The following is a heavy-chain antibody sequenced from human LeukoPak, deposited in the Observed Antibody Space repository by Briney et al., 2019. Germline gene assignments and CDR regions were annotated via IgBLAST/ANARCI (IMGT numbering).Heavy chain of an antibody. J-gene: IGHJ4*02. V-gene: IGHV3-7*01. Sequence: GGSLRLSCAPSGYTFSSHWMSWVRRAPGKGREWVANIKQDGSEKYSVDSVKGRFTISRDNAKNSLFLQMNSLRAEDTAVYFCARESTGFTIDYWGQGTLVTVSS. CDR1: GYTFSSHW. CDR2: IKQDGSEK. CDR3: ARESTGFTIDY. D-gene: IGHD1-14*01.